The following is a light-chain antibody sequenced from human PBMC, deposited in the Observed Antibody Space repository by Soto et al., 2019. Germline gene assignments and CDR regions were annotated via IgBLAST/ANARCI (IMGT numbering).Light chain of an antibody. J-gene: IGKJ3*01. CDR1: QDISNY. CDR3: QQYDNLALT. Sequence: DIQMTQSPSSLSASVGDRVTITCQASQDISNYLNWYQQKPGKAPKLLIYDASNLETGVPSRFSGSGSGTDFTFTISSLQPEDIATYYCQQYDNLALTFGPGTNVDIK. CDR2: DAS. V-gene: IGKV1-33*01.